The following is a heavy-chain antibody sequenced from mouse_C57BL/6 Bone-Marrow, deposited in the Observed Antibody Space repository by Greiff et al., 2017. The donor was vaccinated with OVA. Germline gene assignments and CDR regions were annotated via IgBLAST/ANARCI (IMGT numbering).Heavy chain of an antibody. D-gene: IGHD3-2*02. Sequence: EVQLQQSGTVLARPGASVKMSCKTSGYTFTSYWMHWVKQRPGQGLEWIGAIYPGNSDTSYNQKFKGKAKLTAVTSASTAYMELSSLTNEDSAVYYCTRGQLRLRYYFGYWGQGTTLTVSS. CDR3: TRGQLRLRYYFGY. V-gene: IGHV1-5*01. CDR2: IYPGNSDT. CDR1: GYTFTSYW. J-gene: IGHJ2*01.